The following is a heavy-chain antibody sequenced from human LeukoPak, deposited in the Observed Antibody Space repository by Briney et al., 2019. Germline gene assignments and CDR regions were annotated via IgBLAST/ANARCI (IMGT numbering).Heavy chain of an antibody. V-gene: IGHV1-2*02. Sequence: ASVKVSCKASGYTFTGYYMHWVRQAPGQGLEWMGWINPNSGGTNYAQKFQGRVTMTRDTSISTAYMGLSRLRSDDTAVYYCARGLHHIVLVPAAIEEGDYWGQGTLVTVSS. CDR2: INPNSGGT. D-gene: IGHD2-2*01. CDR3: ARGLHHIVLVPAAIEEGDY. CDR1: GYTFTGYY. J-gene: IGHJ4*02.